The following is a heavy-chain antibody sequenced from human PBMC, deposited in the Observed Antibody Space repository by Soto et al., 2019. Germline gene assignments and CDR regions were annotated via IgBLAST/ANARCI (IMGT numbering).Heavy chain of an antibody. V-gene: IGHV4-39*01. CDR3: ARHGGNYWYFHL. Sequence: QLQVQESGPGLVKPSETLSLTCTVSGGSLTSSPYYWGWIRQPPGKGLEWIGSIYYSGSTYYNPSLKSRVTISVDTSKNQFSLTLNSVTAADTAVYYCARHGGNYWYFHLWGRGTLVTVSS. CDR1: GGSLTSSPYY. J-gene: IGHJ2*01. CDR2: IYYSGST. D-gene: IGHD2-15*01.